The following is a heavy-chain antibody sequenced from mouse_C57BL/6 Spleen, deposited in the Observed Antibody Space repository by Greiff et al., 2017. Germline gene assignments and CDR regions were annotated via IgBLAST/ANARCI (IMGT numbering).Heavy chain of an antibody. V-gene: IGHV14-1*01. CDR3: TTDSSGYRAMDY. Sequence: VQLQQSGAELVRPGASVKLSCTASGFNIKDYYMHWVKQRPEQGLEWIGRIDPEDGDTEYAPKFQGKATMTADTSSTTAYLQLSSLTSEDTAVYYCTTDSSGYRAMDYWGQGTSVTVSS. CDR1: GFNIKDYY. J-gene: IGHJ4*01. D-gene: IGHD3-2*02. CDR2: IDPEDGDT.